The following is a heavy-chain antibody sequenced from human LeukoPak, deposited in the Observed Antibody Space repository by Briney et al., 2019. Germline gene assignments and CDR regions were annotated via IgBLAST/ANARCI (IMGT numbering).Heavy chain of an antibody. CDR3: GTRRRDGMDV. J-gene: IGHJ6*02. V-gene: IGHV4-39*01. Sequence: SETLSLTCTVSGGSISSSSYNWGWIRQPPGKGLEWIGSIYYSGSTSYNPSIKSRVIIFLGTYKSQFSLKLSSVIAADTAVDYCGTRRRDGMDVGGQGTTVTVSS. CDR1: GGSISSSSYN. CDR2: IYYSGST.